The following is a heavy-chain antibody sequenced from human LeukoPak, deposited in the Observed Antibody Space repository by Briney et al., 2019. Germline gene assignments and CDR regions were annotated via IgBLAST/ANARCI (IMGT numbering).Heavy chain of an antibody. CDR1: GFTFEHYG. Sequence: GGSLRLSCAASGFTFEHYGMYWVRQAPGKGLEWVSYISWNSGSIAYADSVKGRFTISRENAKSSLFLQMNSLRAEDMALYYCVKEAFKFGEFEAYFDHWGQGALVTVSS. D-gene: IGHD3-10*01. J-gene: IGHJ4*02. V-gene: IGHV3-9*03. CDR2: ISWNSGSI. CDR3: VKEAFKFGEFEAYFDH.